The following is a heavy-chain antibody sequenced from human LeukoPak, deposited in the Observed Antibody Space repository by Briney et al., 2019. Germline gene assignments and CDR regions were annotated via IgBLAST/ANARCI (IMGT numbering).Heavy chain of an antibody. J-gene: IGHJ6*03. D-gene: IGHD3-22*01. CDR1: GGSISSGSYY. CDR2: IYTSGST. V-gene: IGHV4-61*02. CDR3: ARVGRYYYDSSGYSLPYYYYYMDV. Sequence: SQTLSLTCTVSGGSISSGSYYWSWIRQPAGKGLEWIGRIYTSGSTNYNPSLKSRVTISVDTSKNQFSLKLSSVTAADTAVYYCARVGRYYYDSSGYSLPYYYYYMDVWGKGTTVTVSS.